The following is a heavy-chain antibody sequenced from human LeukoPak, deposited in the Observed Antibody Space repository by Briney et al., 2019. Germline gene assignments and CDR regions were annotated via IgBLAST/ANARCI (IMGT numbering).Heavy chain of an antibody. V-gene: IGHV3-11*01. CDR2: ISSSGSTI. Sequence: PGGSLRLSCAASGFTFSDYYMSWIRPAPGEGLEWVSYISSSGSTIYYADSVKGRFTISRDNAKNSLYLQMNSLRAEDTAVYYCASTPTAYRAFDIWGQGTMVTVSS. D-gene: IGHD2-21*01. J-gene: IGHJ3*02. CDR1: GFTFSDYY. CDR3: ASTPTAYRAFDI.